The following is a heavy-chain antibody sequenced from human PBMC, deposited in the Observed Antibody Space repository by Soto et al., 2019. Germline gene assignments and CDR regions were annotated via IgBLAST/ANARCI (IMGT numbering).Heavy chain of an antibody. CDR3: AVRGDYYDSSGTIGQEVYFDY. CDR1: GGTFSSYA. J-gene: IGHJ4*02. Sequence: LVKVSCKASGGTFSSYAISWVRQAPGQGLEWMGGIIPIFGTANYAQKFQGRVTITADESTSTAYMELSSLRSEDTAVYYCAVRGDYYDSSGTIGQEVYFDYWGQGTLVTVSS. D-gene: IGHD3-22*01. V-gene: IGHV1-69*13. CDR2: IIPIFGTA.